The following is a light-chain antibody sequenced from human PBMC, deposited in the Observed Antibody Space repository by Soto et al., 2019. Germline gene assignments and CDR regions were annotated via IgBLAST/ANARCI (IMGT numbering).Light chain of an antibody. V-gene: IGLV2-23*02. Sequence: QSALTQPASVSGSPGQSITISCTGTSSDVGSYNLVSWYQQHPGKAPKLIIYEVSKRPSGVSNRFSGSKSGNTASLTISGLRSEDEVDYYCCSDAGSTTLWVFGGGTKLTVL. CDR3: CSDAGSTTLWV. CDR2: EVS. CDR1: SSDVGSYNL. J-gene: IGLJ3*02.